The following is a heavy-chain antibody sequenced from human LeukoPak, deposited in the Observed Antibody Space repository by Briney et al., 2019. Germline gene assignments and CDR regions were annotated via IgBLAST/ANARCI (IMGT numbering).Heavy chain of an antibody. J-gene: IGHJ4*02. Sequence: GGSLRLSCAASGFTVSSNYMGWVRQAPGKGLEWVSVIYSGGSTYYADSVKGRFTISRDNSKNTLYLQMNSLRAEDTAVYYCARVDYDFWSGYSIIDYWGQGTLVTVSS. CDR1: GFTVSSNY. D-gene: IGHD3-3*01. CDR3: ARVDYDFWSGYSIIDY. CDR2: IYSGGST. V-gene: IGHV3-53*01.